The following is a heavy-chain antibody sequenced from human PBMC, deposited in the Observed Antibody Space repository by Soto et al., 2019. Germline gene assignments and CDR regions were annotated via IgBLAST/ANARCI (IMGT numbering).Heavy chain of an antibody. Sequence: LQESGPGLVKPSQTLSLTCFVSGYSITAGGSYWSWIRHLPGKGLEWIGSFYSSGSIIYNPSLRSRVSISGDTSSNHFSMSLTSVTGADTGRYYCARMYSSGSGWFHPWGQGTLVTVSS. CDR2: FYSSGSI. CDR1: GYSITAGGSY. V-gene: IGHV4-31*03. J-gene: IGHJ5*02. CDR3: ARMYSSGSGWFHP. D-gene: IGHD6-19*01.